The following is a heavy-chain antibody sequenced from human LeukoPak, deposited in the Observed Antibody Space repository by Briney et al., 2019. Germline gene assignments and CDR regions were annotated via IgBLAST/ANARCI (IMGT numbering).Heavy chain of an antibody. CDR1: GGSISSYY. D-gene: IGHD3-10*01. Sequence: SETLSLTCTVSGGSISSYYWSWIRQPAGKGLEWIGRIYTSGSTNYNPSLKSRVTMSVDTSKNQFSLKLSSVTAADTAVYYCARGGSGSYYSHDAFDIWGQGTMVTVSS. CDR3: ARGGSGSYYSHDAFDI. CDR2: IYTSGST. J-gene: IGHJ3*02. V-gene: IGHV4-4*07.